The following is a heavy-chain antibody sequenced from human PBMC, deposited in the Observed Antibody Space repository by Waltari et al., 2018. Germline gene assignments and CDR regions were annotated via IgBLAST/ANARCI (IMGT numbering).Heavy chain of an antibody. D-gene: IGHD5-18*01. Sequence: QVQLVQSGAEVKKPGSSVKVSCKASGGTFSSYTISWVRQAPGQGLEWMGRISPNLGKANYEQKFQGRVTITADKSTSTAYMELSSLRSEDKDVYYWASQMGIPEDVWGQGTTVTVSS. CDR1: GGTFSSYT. V-gene: IGHV1-69*02. CDR2: ISPNLGKA. CDR3: ASQMGIPEDV. J-gene: IGHJ6*02.